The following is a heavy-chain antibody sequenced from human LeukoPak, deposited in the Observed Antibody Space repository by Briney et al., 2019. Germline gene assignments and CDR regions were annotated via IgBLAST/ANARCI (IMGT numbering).Heavy chain of an antibody. Sequence: ASVKVSCKASGGTFSSYTISWVRQAPGQGLEWMGRIIPILGIANYAQKFQGRVTITADKSTSTAYMELSSLRSEDTAVYYCARGTIVVSDYYYMDVWGKGTTVTVSS. D-gene: IGHD2-2*01. CDR3: ARGTIVVSDYYYMDV. V-gene: IGHV1-69*02. CDR2: IIPILGIA. J-gene: IGHJ6*03. CDR1: GGTFSSYT.